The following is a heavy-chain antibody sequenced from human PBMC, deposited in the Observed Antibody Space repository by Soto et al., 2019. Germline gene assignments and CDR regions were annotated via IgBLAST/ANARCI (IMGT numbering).Heavy chain of an antibody. CDR1: GGSFSGYY. Sequence: SETLSLTCAVYGGSFSGYYWSWIRQPPGKGPEWIGEINHSGSTNYNPSLKSRVTISVDTSKNQFSLKLSSVTAADTAVYYCARQATINSVWGYYYYGMDVWGQGTTVTVSS. CDR3: ARQATINSVWGYYYYGMDV. V-gene: IGHV4-34*01. D-gene: IGHD5-12*01. J-gene: IGHJ6*02. CDR2: INHSGST.